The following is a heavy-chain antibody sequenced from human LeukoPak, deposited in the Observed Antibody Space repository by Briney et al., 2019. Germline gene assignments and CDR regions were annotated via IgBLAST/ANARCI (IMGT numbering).Heavy chain of an antibody. V-gene: IGHV3-15*01. Sequence: GGSLRLSCAASGFTFSKAWMSWGRRAPGEGLERVGRIKSKTDGGKTEYAAPGTGRLTISRDDTKNTLYLEMNSLKTEDTAVYYCTTDAYCGGDCYFHFQHWGQGTLVTVSS. CDR3: TTDAYCGGDCYFHFQH. CDR1: GFTFSKAW. D-gene: IGHD2-21*02. J-gene: IGHJ1*01. CDR2: IKSKTDGGKT.